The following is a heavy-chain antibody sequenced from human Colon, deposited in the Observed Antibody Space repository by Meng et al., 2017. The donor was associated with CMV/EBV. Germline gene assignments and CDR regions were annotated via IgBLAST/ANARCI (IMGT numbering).Heavy chain of an antibody. CDR2: ISAYNGNT. D-gene: IGHD2-15*01. CDR1: FTSDG. CDR3: ARDRGYCSGGSCYPTHWFDP. Sequence: FTSDGISWVRQAPGQGLEWMGWISAYNGNTNYAQKLQGRVTMTTDTSTSTAYMELRSLRSDDTAVYYCARDRGYCSGGSCYPTHWFDPWGQGTLVTVSS. J-gene: IGHJ5*02. V-gene: IGHV1-18*01.